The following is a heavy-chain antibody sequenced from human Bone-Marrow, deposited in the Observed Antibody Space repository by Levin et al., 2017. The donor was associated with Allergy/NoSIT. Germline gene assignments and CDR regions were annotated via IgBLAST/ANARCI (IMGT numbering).Heavy chain of an antibody. V-gene: IGHV4-59*01. D-gene: IGHD3-10*01. Sequence: ASETLSLTCTVSGGSISSYYWSWIRQPPGKGLEWIGYIYYSGSTNYNPSLKSRVTISVDTSKNQFSLKLSSVTAADTAVYYCARASVLLWFGELTPGWFDPWGQGTLVTVSS. J-gene: IGHJ5*02. CDR1: GGSISSYY. CDR3: ARASVLLWFGELTPGWFDP. CDR2: IYYSGST.